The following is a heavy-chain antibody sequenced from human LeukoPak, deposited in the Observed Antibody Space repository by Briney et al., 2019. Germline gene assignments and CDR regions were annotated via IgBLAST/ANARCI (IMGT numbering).Heavy chain of an antibody. CDR3: ASLWGYCSGGSCDGMGY. V-gene: IGHV1-2*02. Sequence: ASVKVSCKASGYTFTGYYMHWVRQAPGQGLEWMGWINPNSGGTNYAQKFQGRVTMTRDTSISTAYMELSRLRSDDTAVSYCASLWGYCSGGSCDGMGYWGQGTLVTVSS. CDR1: GYTFTGYY. D-gene: IGHD2-15*01. CDR2: INPNSGGT. J-gene: IGHJ4*02.